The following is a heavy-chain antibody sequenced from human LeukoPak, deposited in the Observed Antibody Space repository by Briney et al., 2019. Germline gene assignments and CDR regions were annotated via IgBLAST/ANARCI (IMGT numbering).Heavy chain of an antibody. CDR2: PYYMSKWYN. CDR3: VARSITMIVVATDY. CDR1: EDSVSNKSAA. Sequence: SQTLSLTCVISEDSVSNKSAAWNWTRQSPSRDLEWLGRPYYMSKWYNDYAVSVKSRITINPDTSKNQFSLKLSPVTAADTAVYYCVARSITMIVVATDYWGQGTLVTVSS. D-gene: IGHD3-22*01. V-gene: IGHV6-1*01. J-gene: IGHJ4*02.